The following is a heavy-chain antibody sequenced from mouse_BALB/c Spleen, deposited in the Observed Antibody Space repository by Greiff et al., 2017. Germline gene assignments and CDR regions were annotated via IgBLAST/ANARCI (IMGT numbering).Heavy chain of an antibody. CDR1: GFTFSSFG. V-gene: IGHV5-17*02. D-gene: IGHD1-1*01. Sequence: EVMLVESGGGLVQPGGSRKLSCAASGFTFSSFGMHWVRQAPEKGLEWVAYISSGSSTIYYADTVKGRFTISRDNPKNTLFLQMTSLRSEDTAMYDCAGVYGYAMDYWGQGTSVTVSS. CDR2: ISSGSSTI. CDR3: AGVYGYAMDY. J-gene: IGHJ4*01.